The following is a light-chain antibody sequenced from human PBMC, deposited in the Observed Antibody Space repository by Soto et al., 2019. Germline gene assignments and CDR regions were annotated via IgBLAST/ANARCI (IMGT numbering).Light chain of an antibody. CDR3: QHYNSYSEA. Sequence: DIQMTQSPSTLSGSVGDRVTITWRSSQTISSWLAGYQQKPGKAPKLLIYKASTLKSGVPSRFSGSGSGTEFTLTISSLQPDDFATYYCQHYNSYSEAFGQGTKVDIK. J-gene: IGKJ1*01. V-gene: IGKV1-5*03. CDR2: KAS. CDR1: QTISSW.